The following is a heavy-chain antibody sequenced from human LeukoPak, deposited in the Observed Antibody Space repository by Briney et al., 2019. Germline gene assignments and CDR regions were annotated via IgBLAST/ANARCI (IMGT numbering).Heavy chain of an antibody. CDR2: INPRSGGT. D-gene: IGHD6-6*01. Sequence: ASVKVSCKASGYTFTSYYMHWVRQAPGQGLEWMGIINPRSGGTKYAQKYQGRITMTRDTSIDTGYIEVTSLTYDDTAVFFCTREPLSGQLVPYDYWGQGTVVTVSS. J-gene: IGHJ4*02. CDR3: TREPLSGQLVPYDY. CDR1: GYTFTSYY. V-gene: IGHV1-2*02.